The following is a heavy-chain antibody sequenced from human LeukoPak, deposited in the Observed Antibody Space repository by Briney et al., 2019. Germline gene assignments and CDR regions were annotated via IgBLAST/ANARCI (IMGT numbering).Heavy chain of an antibody. CDR1: GGSIRSYY. J-gene: IGHJ4*02. D-gene: IGHD3-10*01. Sequence: PSETLSLTCTVSGGSIRSYYWSWIRQPPGKGLEWIGYISDSGSANHNPSLESRVTISVDTSKNQFSLKLNSVTAADTAIYYCARHSGIGLDSWGQGTLVAVSS. CDR2: ISDSGSA. CDR3: ARHSGIGLDS. V-gene: IGHV4-59*08.